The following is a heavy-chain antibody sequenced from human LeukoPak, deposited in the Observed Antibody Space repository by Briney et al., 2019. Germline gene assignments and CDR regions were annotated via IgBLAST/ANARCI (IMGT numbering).Heavy chain of an antibody. Sequence: GASVKVSCKASGYTFTSYDINWVRQATGRGLEWMGWMNPNSGNTGYAQKFQGRVTMTRNTSISTAYMELSSLRSEDTAVYYCAREHSGYDYRLGFDYWGQGTLVTVSS. CDR3: AREHSGYDYRLGFDY. J-gene: IGHJ4*02. V-gene: IGHV1-8*01. CDR2: MNPNSGNT. D-gene: IGHD5-12*01. CDR1: GYTFTSYD.